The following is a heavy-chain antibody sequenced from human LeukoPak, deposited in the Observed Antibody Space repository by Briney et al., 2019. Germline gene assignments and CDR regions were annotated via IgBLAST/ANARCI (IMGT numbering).Heavy chain of an antibody. Sequence: ASVKVSCKASGYTFTSYDINWVRQATGQGLEWMGWMNPNSGNTGYAQKFQGRVTMTRNTPISTAYMELSSLRSEDTAVYYCARGRLDSSPYYYYGMDVWGQGTTVTVSS. CDR1: GYTFTSYD. CDR2: MNPNSGNT. J-gene: IGHJ6*02. V-gene: IGHV1-8*01. D-gene: IGHD6-13*01. CDR3: ARGRLDSSPYYYYGMDV.